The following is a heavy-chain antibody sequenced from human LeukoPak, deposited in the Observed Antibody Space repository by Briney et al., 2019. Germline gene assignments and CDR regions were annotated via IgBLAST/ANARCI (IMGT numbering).Heavy chain of an antibody. D-gene: IGHD5-18*01. CDR1: GFTFSSYW. CDR3: ARDLSGVTGYTYGRGIDY. J-gene: IGHJ4*02. V-gene: IGHV3-7*01. Sequence: GGSLGLSCAASGFTFSSYWMSWVRQAPGKGLEWVANIKKDESEKYYVDSVKGRFTISRDNAKTSLYLQMNSLRAEDTAVYYCARDLSGVTGYTYGRGIDYWGQGTLVTVSS. CDR2: IKKDESEK.